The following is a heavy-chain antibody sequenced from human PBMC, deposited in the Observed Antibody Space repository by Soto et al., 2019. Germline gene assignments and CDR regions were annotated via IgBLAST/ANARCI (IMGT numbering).Heavy chain of an antibody. D-gene: IGHD3-16*01. J-gene: IGHJ6*02. V-gene: IGHV3-48*03. CDR2: ISHSGSTT. Sequence: PGGSLRRSCAASGFTFSSYEMNWVRQAPGKWLEWVSYISHSGSTTSYADSVKGRFTISRDNAKNSLYLQMHSLRAEDTAIYFCARALFGSYYCYYHLNVWGQGTTVTDSS. CDR3: ARALFGSYYCYYHLNV. CDR1: GFTFSSYE.